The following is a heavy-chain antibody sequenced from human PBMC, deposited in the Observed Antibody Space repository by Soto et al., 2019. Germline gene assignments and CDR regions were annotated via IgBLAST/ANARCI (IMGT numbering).Heavy chain of an antibody. Sequence: QVQLQESGPELVKPSQTLSLTCSVSGGSINSGNYYWSWIRQHPGKGLEWIGYISYSGSAHYNPSLRSRVFISVDTSRNQISLQLSSVTAADTAVYYCARRRCTTTTCFDHWGQGTLVTVSS. CDR3: ARRRCTTTTCFDH. D-gene: IGHD2-2*01. CDR2: ISYSGSA. J-gene: IGHJ5*02. V-gene: IGHV4-31*03. CDR1: GGSINSGNYY.